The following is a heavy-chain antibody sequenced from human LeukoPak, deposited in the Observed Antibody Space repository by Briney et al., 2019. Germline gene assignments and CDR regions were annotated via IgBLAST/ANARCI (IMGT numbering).Heavy chain of an antibody. CDR1: GGSISSYY. CDR3: ARDPSQDREAFDI. Sequence: SETLSLTCTVSGGSISSYYWNWIRQPAGKGLEWIGRSHISGSTYYNPSLKSRVTISVDTSKNQFSLKLSSVTAADTAVYYCARDPSQDREAFDIWGQGTMVTVSS. V-gene: IGHV4-4*07. CDR2: SHISGST. J-gene: IGHJ3*02.